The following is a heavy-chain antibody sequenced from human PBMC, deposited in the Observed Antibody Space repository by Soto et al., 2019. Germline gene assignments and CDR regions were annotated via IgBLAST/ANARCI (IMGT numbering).Heavy chain of an antibody. CDR3: ARELSITIVRGVIITPYYYYGMDV. V-gene: IGHV1-18*01. CDR1: GYTFTSYG. Sequence: ASVKVSCKASGYTFTSYGISWVRQAPGQGLEWMGWISAYNGNTNYAQKLQGRVTMTTDTSTSTAYMELRSLRSDDTAVYYCARELSITIVRGVIITPYYYYGMDVWGQGTTVTVSS. J-gene: IGHJ6*02. CDR2: ISAYNGNT. D-gene: IGHD3-10*01.